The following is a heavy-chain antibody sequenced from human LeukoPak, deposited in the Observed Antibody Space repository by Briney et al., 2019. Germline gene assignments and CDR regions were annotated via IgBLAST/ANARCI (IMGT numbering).Heavy chain of an antibody. J-gene: IGHJ6*03. CDR2: IRYDGSNK. CDR1: GFTFSSYG. D-gene: IGHD3-10*01. Sequence: GALRLSCAASGFTFSSYGMHWVRQAPGKGLEWVAFIRYDGSNKYYADSVKGRFTISRDNSKNTLYLQMNSLRAEDTAVYYCVRGPSITMVRGGQWYYYMDVWGKGTTVTISS. CDR3: VRGPSITMVRGGQWYYYMDV. V-gene: IGHV3-30*02.